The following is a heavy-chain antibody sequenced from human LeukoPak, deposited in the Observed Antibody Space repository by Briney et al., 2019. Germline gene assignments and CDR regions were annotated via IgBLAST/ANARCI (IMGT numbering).Heavy chain of an antibody. D-gene: IGHD3-3*01. CDR1: GGSISSGGYY. J-gene: IGHJ3*02. CDR2: IYYSGST. V-gene: IGHV4-31*03. CDR3: ARDQPLGGVVTPTDAFDI. Sequence: SQTLSLTCTVSGGSISSGGYYWSWIRQHPGKGLEWIGYIYYSGSTYYNPYLKSRVTISVDTSKNQFSLKLSSVTAADTAVYYCARDQPLGGVVTPTDAFDIWGQGTMVTVSS.